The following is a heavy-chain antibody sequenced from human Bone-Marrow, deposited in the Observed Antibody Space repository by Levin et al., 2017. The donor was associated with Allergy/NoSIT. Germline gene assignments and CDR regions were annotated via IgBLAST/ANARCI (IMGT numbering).Heavy chain of an antibody. CDR1: GFTFSSYA. CDR3: AKAIGYSSGLVGDY. V-gene: IGHV3-23*01. CDR2: ISGSGGST. Sequence: GESLKISCAASGFTFSSYAMSWVRQAPGKGLEWVSAISGSGGSTYYADSVKGRFTISRDNSKNTLYLQMNSLRAEDTAVYYCAKAIGYSSGLVGDYWGQGTLVTVSS. D-gene: IGHD6-19*01. J-gene: IGHJ4*02.